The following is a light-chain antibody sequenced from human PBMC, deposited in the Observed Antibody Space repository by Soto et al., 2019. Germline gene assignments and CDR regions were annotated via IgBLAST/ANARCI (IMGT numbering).Light chain of an antibody. CDR1: SSNIGSNI. Sequence: QSVLSQPPSASGTPGQTVTISCSGRSSNIGSNIVNWYQQLPGTAPKLLIYNNDHRPSGVADRFSGSKSGTSASLAISGLQSEDEADYCCSAWDASLSAILFGGGTKLTVL. V-gene: IGLV1-44*01. J-gene: IGLJ2*01. CDR2: NND. CDR3: SAWDASLSAIL.